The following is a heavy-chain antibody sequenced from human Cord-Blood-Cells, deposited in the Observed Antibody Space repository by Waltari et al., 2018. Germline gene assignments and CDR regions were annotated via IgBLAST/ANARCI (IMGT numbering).Heavy chain of an antibody. CDR3: AKARVVGAPTGGFDL. J-gene: IGHJ2*01. CDR2: IYHSGST. D-gene: IGHD2-8*02. Sequence: QVQLQESGPGLVKPSETLSLTCAVSGSSISSGYYWGWIRQPPGKGLEWIGSIYHSGSTYYNPSLKSRVTISVDTSKNQFSLKLSSVTAADTAVYYCAKARVVGAPTGGFDLWGRGTLVTVSS. V-gene: IGHV4-38-2*01. CDR1: GSSISSGYY.